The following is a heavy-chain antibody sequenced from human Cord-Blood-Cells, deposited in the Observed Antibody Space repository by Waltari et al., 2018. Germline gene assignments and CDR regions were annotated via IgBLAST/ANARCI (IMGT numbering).Heavy chain of an antibody. J-gene: IGHJ3*02. CDR2: ISAYNGNT. Sequence: VQSGAEVKKPGASVKVSCKASGYTFTSYGISWVRQAPGQGLEWMGWISAYNGNTNYAQKLQGRVTMTTDTAPGTAYMELRSLRSDDTAVYYCATGVINYDYVWGSYRPDAFDIWGQGTMVTVSS. CDR1: GYTFTSYG. CDR3: ATGVINYDYVWGSYRPDAFDI. D-gene: IGHD3-16*02. V-gene: IGHV1-18*04.